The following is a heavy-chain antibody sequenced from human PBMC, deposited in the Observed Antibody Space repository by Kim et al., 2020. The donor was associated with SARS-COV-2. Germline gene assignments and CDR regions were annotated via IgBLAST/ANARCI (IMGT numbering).Heavy chain of an antibody. J-gene: IGHJ4*02. CDR3: ARGGYDSSVLPFDY. CDR2: ISSSSSTI. Sequence: GGSLRLSCAASGFTFSSYSMNWVRQAPGKGLEWVSYISSSSSTIYYADSVKGRFTISRDNAKNSLYLQMNSLRDEDTAVYYCARGGYDSSVLPFDYWGQGTLVTVSS. CDR1: GFTFSSYS. D-gene: IGHD3-22*01. V-gene: IGHV3-48*02.